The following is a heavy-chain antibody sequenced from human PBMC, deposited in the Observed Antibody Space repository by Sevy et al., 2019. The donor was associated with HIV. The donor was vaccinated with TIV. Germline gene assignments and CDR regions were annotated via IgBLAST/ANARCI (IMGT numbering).Heavy chain of an antibody. CDR3: XXXXXWGRGYS. Sequence: SETLSLTCTVSGGSITSLYWGWIRQPPGKGLEWIANIYYNGNTNYNPSLKSRVTISLDSSKNQFSLRLSSVTAADPXXXXXXXXXXWGRGYSWGQGTLVTVSS. CDR2: IYYNGNT. J-gene: IGHJ4*02. V-gene: IGHV4-59*08. CDR1: GGSITSLY. D-gene: IGHD1-26*01.